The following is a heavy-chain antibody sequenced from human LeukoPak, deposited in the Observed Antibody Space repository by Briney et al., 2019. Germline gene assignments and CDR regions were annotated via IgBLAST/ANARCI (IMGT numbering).Heavy chain of an antibody. J-gene: IGHJ4*02. CDR3: ARDQGQRPFDY. Sequence: PSQTLSLTCTVSGGSISSGSYYWSWLRQPAGKGLEWIGRIYTSGSTNYNPSLKSRVTISVNTSKNQFSLKLSSVTAADTAVYYCARDQGQRPFDYWGQGTLVTVSS. CDR2: IYTSGST. CDR1: GGSISSGSYY. V-gene: IGHV4-61*02.